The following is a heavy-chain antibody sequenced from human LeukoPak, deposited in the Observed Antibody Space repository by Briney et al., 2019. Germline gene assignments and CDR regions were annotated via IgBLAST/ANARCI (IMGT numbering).Heavy chain of an antibody. J-gene: IGHJ4*02. CDR3: AKDWGSSSVYYFDY. CDR2: ISYDGSNK. D-gene: IGHD6-13*01. V-gene: IGHV3-30-3*01. CDR1: GFTFSNYA. Sequence: PGGSLRLSCAASGFTFSNYAMHWVRQAPGKGLEWVAVISYDGSNKYYADSVKGRFTISRDNSKSTLNLQLNSLRAEDTAVYYCAKDWGSSSVYYFDYWGQGTLFTVSS.